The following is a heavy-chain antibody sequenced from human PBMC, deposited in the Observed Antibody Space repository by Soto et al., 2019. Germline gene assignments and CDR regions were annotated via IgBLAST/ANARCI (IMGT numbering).Heavy chain of an antibody. J-gene: IGHJ5*02. D-gene: IGHD3-22*01. V-gene: IGHV1-8*01. CDR1: GYTFTSYD. Sequence: GASVKVSCKASGYTFTSYDINWVRQATGQGLEWMGWMNPNSGNTGYAQKFQGRVTMTRNTSISTAYMELSSLRSEDTAVYYCATEYYYDSSDPGWFDPWGQGTLVSVS. CDR2: MNPNSGNT. CDR3: ATEYYYDSSDPGWFDP.